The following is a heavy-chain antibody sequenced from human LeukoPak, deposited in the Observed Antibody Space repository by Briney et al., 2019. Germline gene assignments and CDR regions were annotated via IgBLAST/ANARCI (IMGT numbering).Heavy chain of an antibody. CDR3: ARGNWNIVVVPAAISPLWFDP. Sequence: GSSVKVSCKASGGTFSSYAISWVRQAPGQGLEWMGGIIPIFGTANYAQKFQGGVTITTDESTSTAYMELSSLRSEDTAVYYCARGNWNIVVVPAAISPLWFDPWGQGTLVTVSS. V-gene: IGHV1-69*05. CDR1: GGTFSSYA. CDR2: IIPIFGTA. D-gene: IGHD2-2*02. J-gene: IGHJ5*02.